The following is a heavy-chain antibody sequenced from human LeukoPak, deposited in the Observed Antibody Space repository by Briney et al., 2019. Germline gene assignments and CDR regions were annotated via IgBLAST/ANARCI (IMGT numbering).Heavy chain of an antibody. Sequence: GGSLRLSCAASGFTFSSYAMHWVRQAPGKGLEWVAVTSYDGSNKYYADSVKGRFTISRDNSKNTLYLQMNSLRAEDTAVYYCTKQLVPNYFDYWGQGTLVTVSS. CDR3: TKQLVPNYFDY. CDR1: GFTFSSYA. CDR2: TSYDGSNK. V-gene: IGHV3-30-3*01. D-gene: IGHD6-6*01. J-gene: IGHJ4*02.